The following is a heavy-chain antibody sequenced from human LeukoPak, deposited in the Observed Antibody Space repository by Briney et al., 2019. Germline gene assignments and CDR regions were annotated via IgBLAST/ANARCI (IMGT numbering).Heavy chain of an antibody. CDR3: AELGITMIGGV. Sequence: GGSLRLSCAASGFPFSGYAMSWVRQTPGKGLEWVAAFSGSGTSTYYADSVKGRFTISRDNSKNILFLQMSSLRAEDTAVYYCAELGITMIGGVWGKGTTVTISS. V-gene: IGHV3-23*01. D-gene: IGHD3-10*02. CDR2: FSGSGTST. CDR1: GFPFSGYA. J-gene: IGHJ6*04.